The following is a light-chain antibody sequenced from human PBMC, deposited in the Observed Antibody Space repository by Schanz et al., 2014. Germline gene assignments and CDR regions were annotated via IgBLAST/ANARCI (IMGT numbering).Light chain of an antibody. Sequence: QSVLTQPPSASGSPGQSVTISCTGTSSDVGGYNYVSWYQQHPGKAPKLMIYEVSKRPSGVPDRFSGSKSGNTASLTISGLQAEDEADYYCSSYADSSTLFGPGTKLTVL. CDR3: SSYADSSTL. CDR2: EVS. CDR1: SSDVGGYNY. J-gene: IGLJ1*01. V-gene: IGLV2-8*01.